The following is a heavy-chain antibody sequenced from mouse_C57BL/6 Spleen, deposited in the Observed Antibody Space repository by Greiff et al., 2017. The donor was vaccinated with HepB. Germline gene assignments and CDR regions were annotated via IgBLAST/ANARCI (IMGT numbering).Heavy chain of an antibody. CDR3: ARGTGPGAMDY. D-gene: IGHD4-1*01. V-gene: IGHV1-82*01. J-gene: IGHJ4*01. CDR2: IYPGDGDT. Sequence: QVHVKQSGPELVKPGASVKISCKASGYAFSSSWMNWVKQRPGKGLEWIGRIYPGDGDTNYNGKFKGKATLTADKSSSTAYMQLSSLTSEDSAVYFCARGTGPGAMDYWGQGTSVTVSS. CDR1: GYAFSSSW.